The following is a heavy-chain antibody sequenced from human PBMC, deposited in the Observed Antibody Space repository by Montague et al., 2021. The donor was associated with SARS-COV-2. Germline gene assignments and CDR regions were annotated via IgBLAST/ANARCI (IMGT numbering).Heavy chain of an antibody. CDR1: GGSMRDYY. J-gene: IGHJ4*02. Sequence: SETLSLTCTLSGGSMRDYYWSWIRQPPGEGLEWIGYIYYSGSTDXNPSLNSRVTLSLDTPKNQFSLNLRSVTAADTAFYYCARVHYYTGYVDSWGQGTLVSVSS. CDR3: ARVHYYTGYVDS. CDR2: IYYSGST. V-gene: IGHV4-59*01. D-gene: IGHD3-22*01.